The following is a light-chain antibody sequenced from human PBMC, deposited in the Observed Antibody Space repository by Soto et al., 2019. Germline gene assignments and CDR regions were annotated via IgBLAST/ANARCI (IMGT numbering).Light chain of an antibody. CDR1: SSNIGSNT. CDR3: AAWDDSLNGWV. Sequence: QSDLTQPPSASGTPGQRVTISCSGSSSNIGSNTVNWYQQLPGTAPKLLIYSNNQRPSGVPDRFSGSKSGTSASLAISGLQSEDEADYYCAAWDDSLNGWVFGGGT. J-gene: IGLJ3*02. CDR2: SNN. V-gene: IGLV1-44*01.